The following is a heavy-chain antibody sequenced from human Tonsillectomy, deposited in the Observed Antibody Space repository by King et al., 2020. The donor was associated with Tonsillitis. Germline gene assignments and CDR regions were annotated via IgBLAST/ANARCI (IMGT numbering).Heavy chain of an antibody. J-gene: IGHJ4*02. D-gene: IGHD4-17*01. CDR2: IFYSGNT. V-gene: IGHV4-39*01. Sequence: QLQESGPGLVKPSETLSLTCTVSGGSISSSSHYWGWIRQPPGKGLEWIGSIFYSGNTYHNPSLKSRVTISVDTAKNQFSLMLSSVTAAHTAVYYCARHTWNGDYVLGYYFDYWGQGTLVTVSS. CDR1: GGSISSSSHY. CDR3: ARHTWNGDYVLGYYFDY.